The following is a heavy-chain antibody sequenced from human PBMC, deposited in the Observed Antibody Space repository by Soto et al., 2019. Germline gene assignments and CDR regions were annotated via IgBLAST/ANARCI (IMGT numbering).Heavy chain of an antibody. CDR1: GYSFAGYW. J-gene: IGHJ4*02. CDR3: ARQIYDSDTGPNFQYYFDS. D-gene: IGHD3-22*01. CDR2: IDPSDSQT. Sequence: GESLKISCKGSGYSFAGYWITWVRPKPGKGLEWMGRIDPSDSQTYYSPSFRGHVTISVTKSITTAFLQWSSLRASDTAMYYCARQIYDSDTGPNFQYYFDSWGQGTPVTVSS. V-gene: IGHV5-10-1*01.